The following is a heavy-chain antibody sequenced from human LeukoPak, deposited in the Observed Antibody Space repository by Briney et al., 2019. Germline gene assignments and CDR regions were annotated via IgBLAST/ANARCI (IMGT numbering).Heavy chain of an antibody. J-gene: IGHJ6*03. CDR3: AKGTSWVSDYYYMDV. Sequence: PGGSLRLSCAASGLTFSSYAMSWARQAPGKGLECVSAISGSGGSTYYADSVKGRFTISRDNSKNTLYLQMNSLRAEDTAVYYCAKGTSWVSDYYYMDVWGKGTTVTVSS. CDR1: GLTFSSYA. D-gene: IGHD2-8*01. CDR2: ISGSGGST. V-gene: IGHV3-23*01.